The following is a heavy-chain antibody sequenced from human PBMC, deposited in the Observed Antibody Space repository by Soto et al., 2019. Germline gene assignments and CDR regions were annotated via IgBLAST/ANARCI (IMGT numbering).Heavy chain of an antibody. J-gene: IGHJ5*02. CDR1: GGSISSYY. CDR2: IYYSGST. V-gene: IGHV4-59*08. D-gene: IGHD2-2*01. Sequence: SETLSLTCTVSGGSISSYYWSWIRQPPGKGLEWIGYIYYSGSTNYNPSLKSRVTISVDTSKNQFSLKLSSVTAADTAVYYCAGAVVPAAKYNWFDPWGQGTLVTVSS. CDR3: AGAVVPAAKYNWFDP.